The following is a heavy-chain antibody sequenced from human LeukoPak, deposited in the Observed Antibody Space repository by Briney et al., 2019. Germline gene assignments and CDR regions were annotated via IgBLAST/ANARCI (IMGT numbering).Heavy chain of an antibody. D-gene: IGHD3-10*01. CDR3: ARCSGWFGELSFGY. CDR1: GYIFIGYY. V-gene: IGHV1-18*04. Sequence: ASVKVSCKASGYIFIGYYMHWVRQAPGQGLEWMGWISAYNGNTNYAQKLQGRVTMTTDTSTSTAYMELRSLRSDDTAVYYCARCSGWFGELSFGYWGQGTLVTVSS. CDR2: ISAYNGNT. J-gene: IGHJ4*02.